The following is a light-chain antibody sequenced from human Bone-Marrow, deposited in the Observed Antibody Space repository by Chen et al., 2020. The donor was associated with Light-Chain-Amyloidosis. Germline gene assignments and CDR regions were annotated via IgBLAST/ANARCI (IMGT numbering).Light chain of an antibody. CDR1: SSDVGGDNH. Sequence: HSALTPPAPVSGSPGQPITIPCPGTSSDVGGDNHVSWYQQHPDKAPKLMIYEVTNRPSWVPDRFSGSKSDNTASLTISGLQTEDEADYFCSSYTITNTLVFGSGTRVTVL. J-gene: IGLJ1*01. CDR3: SSYTITNTLV. CDR2: EVT. V-gene: IGLV2-14*01.